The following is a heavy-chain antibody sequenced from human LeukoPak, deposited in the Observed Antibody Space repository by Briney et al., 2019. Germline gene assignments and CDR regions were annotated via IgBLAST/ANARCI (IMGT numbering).Heavy chain of an antibody. J-gene: IGHJ6*02. V-gene: IGHV3-23*01. CDR2: ISGSGDST. D-gene: IGHD3-10*01. CDR3: AKAKWFGEILGYYYGMDV. CDR1: GFTFNNFA. Sequence: GGSLRLSCAASGFTFNNFAMNWVRQAPGKGPEWVSGISGSGDSTHYADFVKGHFTISRDNPKNTLYLQMNSLRAEDTALYYCAKAKWFGEILGYYYGMDVWGQGTTVTVSS.